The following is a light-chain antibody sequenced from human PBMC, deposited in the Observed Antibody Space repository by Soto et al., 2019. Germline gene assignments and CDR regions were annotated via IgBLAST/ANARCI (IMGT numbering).Light chain of an antibody. CDR3: AAWDNSLRWV. CDR2: RTD. V-gene: IGLV1-47*01. CDR1: SSNVGSNF. Sequence: QSVLTQPPSVSGTPGQRVTISCSGSSSNVGSNFVYWYQQFPGTAPKLLIYRTDQRPSGVPDRFSASKPGTSASLAISGLGSDDEADYYCAAWDNSLRWVFGGGTKLTVL. J-gene: IGLJ3*02.